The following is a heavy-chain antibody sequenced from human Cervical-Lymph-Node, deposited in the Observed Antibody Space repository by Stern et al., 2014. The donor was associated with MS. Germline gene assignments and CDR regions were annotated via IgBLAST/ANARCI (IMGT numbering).Heavy chain of an antibody. CDR3: ARLSFATTGTSGSDF. V-gene: IGHV3-7*01. CDR1: GFSFRGYW. D-gene: IGHD1-1*01. Sequence: EVQLLESGGGLVQPGESLRLSCAASGFSFRGYWMSWVRQAPGKGLEWVASIKQDGTEKQYVDSVKGRFAISRDNARDSLFLQMNSLRVEDTALYYCARLSFATTGTSGSDFWGQGTLVTVSS. CDR2: IKQDGTEK. J-gene: IGHJ4*02.